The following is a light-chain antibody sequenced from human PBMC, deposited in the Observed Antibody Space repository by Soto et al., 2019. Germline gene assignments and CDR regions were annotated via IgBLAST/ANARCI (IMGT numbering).Light chain of an antibody. CDR3: QQYDVHPKT. J-gene: IGKJ1*01. Sequence: DIRMTQSPSTLSASVRDRVTITCRASENIKNWLAWYQQTAGKAPKVLISDASRLEAGVPSRFSGSGSGTDFTLTITSLQTDDFGTYYCQQYDVHPKTFGQGTKVDIK. CDR2: DAS. CDR1: ENIKNW. V-gene: IGKV1-5*01.